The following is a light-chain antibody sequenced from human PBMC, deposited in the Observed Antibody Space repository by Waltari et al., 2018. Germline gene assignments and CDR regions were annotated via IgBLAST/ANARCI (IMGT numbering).Light chain of an antibody. CDR2: RNN. V-gene: IGLV1-47*01. Sequence: QSVLTQPPSASGTPGQRVTISCSGSSSNIGSHYVSWYQQLPGTAPKLLIYRNNQRPSGVPDRFSGSKSGTSASLAISGLRSEDEADYYCAAWDDSLSAVVFGGGTKLTVL. CDR3: AAWDDSLSAVV. J-gene: IGLJ2*01. CDR1: SSNIGSHY.